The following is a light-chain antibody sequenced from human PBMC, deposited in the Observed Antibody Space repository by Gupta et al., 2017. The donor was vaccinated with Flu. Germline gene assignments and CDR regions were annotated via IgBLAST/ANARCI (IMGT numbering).Light chain of an antibody. Sequence: QSTTVSCTGTSSDGGEYKSVSGYQQHPGNVHRLIIFDVSHRTAGGSDRCSGSKSDTAASLTISGRQTEDEDDYYCTADGSSSTLFGTGTRVTVL. CDR2: DVS. CDR1: SSDGGEYKS. J-gene: IGLJ1*01. CDR3: TADGSSSTL. V-gene: IGLV2-14*03.